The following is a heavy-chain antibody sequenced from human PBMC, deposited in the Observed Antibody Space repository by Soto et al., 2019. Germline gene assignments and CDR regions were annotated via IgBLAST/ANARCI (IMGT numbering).Heavy chain of an antibody. CDR2: IKQEGIGQ. CDR1: GLTFSNSW. D-gene: IGHD2-2*01. CDR3: ASNAINLPGPVASDAFYI. V-gene: IGHV3-7*01. Sequence: EVQLVESGGGLVQPGGALRLSCAASGLTFSNSWMRWVRPAPGKGLEWVANIKQEGIGQYYVDSVKGRFTISRYNARNSLYQQINGRRAEDTAVYYCASNAINLPGPVASDAFYIWGKVTRVYVSS. J-gene: IGHJ3*02.